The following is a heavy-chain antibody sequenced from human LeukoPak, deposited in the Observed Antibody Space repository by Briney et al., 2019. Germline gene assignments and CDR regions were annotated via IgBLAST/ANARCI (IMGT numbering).Heavy chain of an antibody. CDR1: GFTFDDYA. CDR2: ISWNSGSI. J-gene: IGHJ4*02. D-gene: IGHD3-22*01. V-gene: IGHV3-9*01. Sequence: GGSLRLSCAASGFTFDDYAMHWVRQAPGKGLEWVSGISWNSGSIGYADSVKGRFTISRDNAKNSLYLQMNSLRAEDTALYYCAKQYYDSSGFGTGALYYFDYWGQGTLVTVSS. CDR3: AKQYYDSSGFGTGALYYFDY.